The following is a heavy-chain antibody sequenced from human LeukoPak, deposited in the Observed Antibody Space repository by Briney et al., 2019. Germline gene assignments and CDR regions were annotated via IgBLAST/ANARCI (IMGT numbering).Heavy chain of an antibody. D-gene: IGHD3-3*01. CDR3: ARDLTRYYDFWSGYKDY. Sequence: GGSLRLSCAASGFTFSSFWMSWVRQAPGKGLEWVANIKQDGSEKYYVDSVKGRFTISRDNAKTSLYLQMNSLRAEDTAVYYCARDLTRYYDFWSGYKDYWGQGTLVTVSP. CDR1: GFTFSSFW. V-gene: IGHV3-7*01. CDR2: IKQDGSEK. J-gene: IGHJ4*02.